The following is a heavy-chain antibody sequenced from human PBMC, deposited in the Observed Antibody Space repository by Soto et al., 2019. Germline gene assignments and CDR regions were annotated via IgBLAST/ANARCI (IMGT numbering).Heavy chain of an antibody. CDR1: GFTFSSYG. Sequence: ESGGGVVQPGRSLRLSCAASGFTFSSYGMHWVRQAPGKGLEWVAVISYDGSNKYYADSVKGRFTISRDNSKNTLYLQMNSLRAEDTAVYYCAKDTEHIVATFDYWGQGTLVTVSS. J-gene: IGHJ4*02. CDR3: AKDTEHIVATFDY. D-gene: IGHD5-12*01. V-gene: IGHV3-30*18. CDR2: ISYDGSNK.